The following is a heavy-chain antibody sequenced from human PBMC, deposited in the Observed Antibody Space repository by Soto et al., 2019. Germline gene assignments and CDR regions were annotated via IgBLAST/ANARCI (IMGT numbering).Heavy chain of an antibody. CDR3: ARDHLSERSGYYGY. Sequence: ASVKVSCKASGYTFTSYGISWVRQAPGQGLEWMGWISAYNGNTNYAQKLQGRVTTTTDTSTSTAYMELRSLRSDDTAVYYCARDHLSERSGYYGYWGQGTLVTVSS. D-gene: IGHD3-3*01. CDR2: ISAYNGNT. J-gene: IGHJ4*02. V-gene: IGHV1-18*01. CDR1: GYTFTSYG.